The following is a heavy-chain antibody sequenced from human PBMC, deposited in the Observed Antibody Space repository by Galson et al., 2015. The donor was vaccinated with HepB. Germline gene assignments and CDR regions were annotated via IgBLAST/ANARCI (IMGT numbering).Heavy chain of an antibody. CDR2: INAGNGNT. CDR1: GYTFTSYA. Sequence: SVKVSCKASGYTFTSYAMHWVRQAPGQRLEWMGWINAGNGNTKYSQKFQGRVTITRDTSASTAYMELSSLRSEDTAVYYCARLVGRGVYFDYWGQGTLVTVSS. CDR3: ARLVGRGVYFDY. D-gene: IGHD3-10*01. J-gene: IGHJ4*02. V-gene: IGHV1-3*01.